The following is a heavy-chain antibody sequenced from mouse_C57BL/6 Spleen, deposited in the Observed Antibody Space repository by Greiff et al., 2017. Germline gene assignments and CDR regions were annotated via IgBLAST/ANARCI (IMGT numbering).Heavy chain of an antibody. CDR3: ARSGQLRLRDHMGYYAMDY. CDR2: IDPSDSET. J-gene: IGHJ4*01. V-gene: IGHV1-52*01. CDR1: GYTFTSYW. D-gene: IGHD3-2*02. Sequence: VQLQQPGAELVRPGSSVKLSCKASGYTFTSYWMHWVKQRPIQGLEWIGNIDPSDSETHYNQKFKDKATLTVGKSSSTAYMQLSSLTSEDSAVYYCARSGQLRLRDHMGYYAMDYWGQGTSVTVSS.